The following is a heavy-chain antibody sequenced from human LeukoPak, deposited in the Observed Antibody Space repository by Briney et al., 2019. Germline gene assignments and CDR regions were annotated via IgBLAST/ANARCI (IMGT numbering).Heavy chain of an antibody. CDR1: GFTFSSYG. Sequence: PGRSLRLSCAASGFTFSSYGMHWVRQAPGKGLEWVAAISYDGSNQYYADSVKGRLTISRDNSKNALYLQMSSLRTEDTAVYYCSKGRGLLEWSFDFWGQGTLVTVSS. D-gene: IGHD3-3*01. CDR3: SKGRGLLEWSFDF. V-gene: IGHV3-30*18. J-gene: IGHJ4*02. CDR2: ISYDGSNQ.